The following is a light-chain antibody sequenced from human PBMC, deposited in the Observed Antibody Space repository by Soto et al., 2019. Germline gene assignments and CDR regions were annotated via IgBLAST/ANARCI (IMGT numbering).Light chain of an antibody. CDR2: EVT. Sequence: QSALTQPRSVSGSPGQSVTISCTGTNTDVAGYTYVSWYQRHPGKAPKLIIYEVTKRPSGVPDRFTGSKSGYTASLTISGLQAADEADYYCCSYAGDFIFHVFGTGTKVTVL. V-gene: IGLV2-11*01. J-gene: IGLJ1*01. CDR1: NTDVAGYTY. CDR3: CSYAGDFIFHV.